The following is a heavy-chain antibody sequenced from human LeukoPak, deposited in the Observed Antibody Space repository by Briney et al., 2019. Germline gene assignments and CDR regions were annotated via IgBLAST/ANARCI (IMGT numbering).Heavy chain of an antibody. V-gene: IGHV3-30-3*01. CDR1: GFTFNNYA. J-gene: IGHJ4*02. Sequence: GGSLRLSCAASGFTFNNYAIHWVRQAPGKGLEWVAIISFDGGNKYYADSVKGRFTISRDNSKNTLYLQMNSLRAEDTAVYYCARDGIVGSPLFKFDYWGQGTLVSVSS. CDR3: ARDGIVGSPLFKFDY. D-gene: IGHD1-26*01. CDR2: ISFDGGNK.